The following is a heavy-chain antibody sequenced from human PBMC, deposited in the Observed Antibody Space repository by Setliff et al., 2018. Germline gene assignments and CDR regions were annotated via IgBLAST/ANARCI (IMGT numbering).Heavy chain of an antibody. Sequence: SVKVSCKASGGTFTKYGISWVRQAPGQGLERMGGTIPMFGTTNYARKFQGRVTIISDESTSTAYMQLSSLGSEDTAVYYCVREGVDTRSSADYRYYMDVWG. V-gene: IGHV1-69*13. CDR3: VREGVDTRSSADYRYYMDV. D-gene: IGHD5-18*01. J-gene: IGHJ6*03. CDR1: GGTFTKYG. CDR2: TIPMFGTT.